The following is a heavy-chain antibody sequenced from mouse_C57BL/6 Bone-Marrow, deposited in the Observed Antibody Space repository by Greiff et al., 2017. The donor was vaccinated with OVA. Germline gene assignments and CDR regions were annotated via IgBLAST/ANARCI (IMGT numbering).Heavy chain of an antibody. CDR2: IYPRSGNT. CDR1: GYTFTSYG. D-gene: IGHD2-4*01. Sequence: VQLVESGAELARPGASVKLSCKASGYTFTSYGISWVKQRTGQGLEWIGEIYPRSGNTYYNEKFKGKATLTADKSSSTAYMELRSLTSEDSAVYFCARVYYDYDWFAYWGQGTLVTVSA. J-gene: IGHJ3*01. V-gene: IGHV1-81*01. CDR3: ARVYYDYDWFAY.